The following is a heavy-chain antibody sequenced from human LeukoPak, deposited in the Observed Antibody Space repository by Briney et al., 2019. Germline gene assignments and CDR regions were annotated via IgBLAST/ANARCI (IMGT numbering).Heavy chain of an antibody. CDR3: AKAGSSNYAPEWFDP. J-gene: IGHJ5*02. CDR2: ISGSGGST. Sequence: GGSLRLSCAASGFAFSSYAMSWVRQAPGKALEWVSAISGSGGSTYYADSVKGRFTISRDNSKNTLYLQMNSLRAEDTAVYYCAKAGSSNYAPEWFDPWGQRTLVTVSS. D-gene: IGHD4-11*01. CDR1: GFAFSSYA. V-gene: IGHV3-23*01.